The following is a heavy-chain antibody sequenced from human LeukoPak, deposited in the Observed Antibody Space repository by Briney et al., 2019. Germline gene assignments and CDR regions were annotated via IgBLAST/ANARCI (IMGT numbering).Heavy chain of an antibody. V-gene: IGHV1-2*02. J-gene: IGHJ5*02. CDR1: GYTFTGYY. D-gene: IGHD2-15*01. CDR3: ARELGYGDIVVDPAPPNWFAP. CDR2: INPNSGGT. Sequence: ASVKVSCKASGYTFTGYYMHWVRQAPGQGLEWMGWINPNSGGTNYAQKFQGRVTMTRDTSISTAYMELSRLRSDDTAVYYCARELGYGDIVVDPAPPNWFAPGGRGPGFTVP.